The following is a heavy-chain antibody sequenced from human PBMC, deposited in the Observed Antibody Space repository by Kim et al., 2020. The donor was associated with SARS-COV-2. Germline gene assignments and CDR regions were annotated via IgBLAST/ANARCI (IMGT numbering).Heavy chain of an antibody. CDR3: ARWAAAMNYYGMDV. D-gene: IGHD2-2*01. V-gene: IGHV3-33*01. Sequence: ADSVKGRFTISRDNSKNTLYLQMNSLRAEDTAVYYCARWAAAMNYYGMDVWGQGTTVTVSS. J-gene: IGHJ6*02.